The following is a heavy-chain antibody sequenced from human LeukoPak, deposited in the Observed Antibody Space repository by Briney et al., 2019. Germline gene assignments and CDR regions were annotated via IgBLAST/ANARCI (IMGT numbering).Heavy chain of an antibody. V-gene: IGHV1-3*01. Sequence: ASVKVSCKASGYTFTSYYMHWVRQAPGQGLEWMGWINAGHGNTEYSPRFEGRLIITTDTSASTVYMELSGLRREDTAVYYCARDRSYGDYWGQGTLVTVSS. CDR2: INAGHGNT. D-gene: IGHD3-16*01. CDR3: ARDRSYGDY. CDR1: GYTFTSYY. J-gene: IGHJ4*02.